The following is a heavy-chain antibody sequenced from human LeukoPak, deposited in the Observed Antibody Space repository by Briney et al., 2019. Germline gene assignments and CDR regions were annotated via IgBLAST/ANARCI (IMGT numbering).Heavy chain of an antibody. J-gene: IGHJ4*02. D-gene: IGHD2-15*01. CDR2: IYSGGST. CDR3: ARDRGGSIGY. Sequence: GGSLRLSWAASGFTVSSNYMSWVRQAPGQGLEWVSVIYSGGSTYYADSVKGRFTISRDNSKNTLYLQMNSLRAEDTAVYYCARDRGGSIGYWGQGTLATVSS. CDR1: GFTVSSNY. V-gene: IGHV3-53*01.